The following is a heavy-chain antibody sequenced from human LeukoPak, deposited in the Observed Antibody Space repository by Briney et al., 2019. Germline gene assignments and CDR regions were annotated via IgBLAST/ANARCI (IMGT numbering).Heavy chain of an antibody. CDR1: GGSISSGGYY. CDR3: ARVGVPAAMQELLGFDP. V-gene: IGHV4-31*03. CDR2: IYYSGST. Sequence: PSETLSLTCTVSGGSISSGGYYWSWIRQHPGKGLEWIVYIYYSGSTYYNPSLKSRVTISVDTSKNQFSLKLSSVTAADTAVYYCARVGVPAAMQELLGFDPWGQGTLVTVSS. J-gene: IGHJ5*02. D-gene: IGHD2-2*01.